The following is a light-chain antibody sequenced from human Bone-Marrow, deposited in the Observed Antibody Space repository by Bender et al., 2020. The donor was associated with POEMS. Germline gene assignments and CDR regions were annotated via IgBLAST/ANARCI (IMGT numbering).Light chain of an antibody. CDR1: SSDVGSYKL. CDR3: AVWDDSLNGWV. CDR2: EVT. Sequence: QSALTQPASVSGSPGQSITISCTGTSSDVGSYKLISWYQQHPGKAPKLMIYEVTKRPSEVPDRFSGSRSGTSASLAISGLQSEDEADYYCAVWDDSLNGWVFGGGTKLTVL. J-gene: IGLJ3*02. V-gene: IGLV2-14*02.